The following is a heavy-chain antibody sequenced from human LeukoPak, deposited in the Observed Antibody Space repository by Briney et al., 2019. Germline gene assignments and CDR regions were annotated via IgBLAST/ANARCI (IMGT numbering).Heavy chain of an antibody. CDR3: ARNVGGYFDY. J-gene: IGHJ4*02. D-gene: IGHD4-23*01. Sequence: PSETLSLTCTVSGGSISSYYWSWIRQPPGKGLEWIGYIYYSGSTNYNPSLKSRVTISVDTSKNQFSLKLSSVTAADTAVYYCARNVGGYFDYWGQGTLVTVSS. V-gene: IGHV4-59*08. CDR2: IYYSGST. CDR1: GGSISSYY.